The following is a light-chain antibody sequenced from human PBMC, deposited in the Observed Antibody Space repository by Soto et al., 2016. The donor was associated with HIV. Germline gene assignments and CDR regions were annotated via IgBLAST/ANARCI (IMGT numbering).Light chain of an antibody. CDR3: QAWDSTTAV. V-gene: IGLV3-1*01. CDR1: ELGHKY. J-gene: IGLJ2*01. Sequence: SYELTQPPSVSVSPGQTASISCFSDELGHKYVWWYQQKPGHSPLLVMSQNDKRPSGIPERFSGPNSGNTATLTITGSQAMDEADYYCQAWDSTTAVFGGGTKLIVL. CDR2: QND.